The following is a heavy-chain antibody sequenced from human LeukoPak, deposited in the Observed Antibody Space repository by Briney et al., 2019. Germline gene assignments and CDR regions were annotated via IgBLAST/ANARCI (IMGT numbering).Heavy chain of an antibody. CDR2: IYQSGST. V-gene: IGHV4-38-2*01. Sequence: KPSETLSLTCAVSGYSIRSDYYWGWLRQPPGKGLEWIGSIYQSGSTHYNPSLKSRVTISIDTSKNQFSLKLSSMTAADTAVYYCARNSSWYFDYWGQGTLVTVSS. CDR1: GYSIRSDYY. J-gene: IGHJ4*02. CDR3: ARNSSWYFDY. D-gene: IGHD6-13*01.